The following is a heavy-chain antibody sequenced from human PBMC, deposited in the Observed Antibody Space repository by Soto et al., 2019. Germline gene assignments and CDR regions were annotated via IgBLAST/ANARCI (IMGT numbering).Heavy chain of an antibody. V-gene: IGHV4-31*03. CDR1: GGSISSGGYY. J-gene: IGHJ5*02. Sequence: PSETLCLPCTVSGGSISSGGYYWSWIRQHPGKGLEWIGYIYYSGSTYYNPSLKSRVTISVDTSKNQFSLKLSSVTAADTAVYYCARDTRITGTFDPWGQGTLVTVSS. D-gene: IGHD1-20*01. CDR3: ARDTRITGTFDP. CDR2: IYYSGST.